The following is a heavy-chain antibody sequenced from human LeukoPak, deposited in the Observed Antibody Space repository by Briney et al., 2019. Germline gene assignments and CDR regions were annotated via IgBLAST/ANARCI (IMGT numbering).Heavy chain of an antibody. CDR1: GFTSGFTFGDYA. D-gene: IGHD3-22*01. Sequence: GGSLRLSCTASGFTSGFTFGDYAMIWVRQAPGKGLEWVGFIRTKAYGGTTEYAASVKGRFTISRDGSKSIAYLQMNSLKTEDTAVYYCTRTYYDSSGYLFDYWGQGTLVTVSS. CDR2: IRTKAYGGTT. V-gene: IGHV3-49*04. J-gene: IGHJ4*02. CDR3: TRTYYDSSGYLFDY.